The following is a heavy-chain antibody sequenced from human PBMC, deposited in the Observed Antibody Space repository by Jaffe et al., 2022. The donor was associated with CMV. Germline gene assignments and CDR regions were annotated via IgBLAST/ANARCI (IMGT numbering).Heavy chain of an antibody. CDR3: ARQSPKILAVNFDY. V-gene: IGHV4-39*01. CDR2: IYYSGST. Sequence: QLQLQESGPGLVKPSETLSLTCTVSGGSISSSSYYWGWIRQPPGKGLEWIGSIYYSGSTYYNPSLKSRVTISVDTSKNQFSLKLSSVTAADTAVYYCARQSPKILAVNFDYWGQGTLVTVSS. J-gene: IGHJ4*02. CDR1: GGSISSSSYY.